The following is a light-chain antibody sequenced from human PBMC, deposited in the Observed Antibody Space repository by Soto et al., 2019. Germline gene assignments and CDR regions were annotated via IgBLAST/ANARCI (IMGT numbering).Light chain of an antibody. CDR2: WAS. CDR3: QQYESTPPT. CDR1: QSVVYSSNNKNY. J-gene: IGKJ2*01. Sequence: DIVMTHSPDSLAVSRGERATINCKSSQSVVYSSNNKNYLAWYQQRPGQPPKLLIYWASPRESGVPDRFSGSGYGTDFTLTITSLQAEDVAVYYCQQYESTPPTFGQGTKLEIK. V-gene: IGKV4-1*01.